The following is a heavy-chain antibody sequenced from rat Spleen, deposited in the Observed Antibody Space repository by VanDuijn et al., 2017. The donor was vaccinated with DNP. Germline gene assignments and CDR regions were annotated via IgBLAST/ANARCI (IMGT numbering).Heavy chain of an antibody. J-gene: IGHJ2*01. CDR3: ARYAPYYFDY. CDR1: GFSLTSNS. D-gene: IGHD3-1*01. V-gene: IGHV2-1*01. CDR2: VWTGGYT. Sequence: QVQLKESGPGLVQPSQTLSLACTVSGFSLTSNSIHWVRQPPGKGLEWVGAVWTGGYTDYNSALKSRLSISRDTSKSQVLLRMNGLQTKDTAMYFCARYAPYYFDYWGQGVKVTVSS.